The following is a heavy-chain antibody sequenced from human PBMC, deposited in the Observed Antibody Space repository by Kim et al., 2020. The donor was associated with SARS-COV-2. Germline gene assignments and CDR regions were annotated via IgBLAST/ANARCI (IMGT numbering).Heavy chain of an antibody. CDR3: ARGIAAPI. CDR2: GRST. D-gene: IGHD6-6*01. J-gene: IGHJ4*02. V-gene: IGHV3-74*03. Sequence: GRSTTYADSVKGRFTITRENTKNTLYLQMNSLRAEDTAVYYCARGIAAPIWGQGTLVTVSS.